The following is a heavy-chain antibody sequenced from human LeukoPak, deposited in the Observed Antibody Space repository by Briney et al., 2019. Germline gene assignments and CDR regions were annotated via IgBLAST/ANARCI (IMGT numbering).Heavy chain of an antibody. CDR2: IYYSGST. CDR1: GGSISSYY. D-gene: IGHD3/OR15-3a*01. CDR3: ARSHSVWTSFDY. J-gene: IGHJ4*02. Sequence: KPSETLSRTCTVSGGSISSYYWSWIRQPPGKGLEWIGYIYYSGSTNYNPSPKSRVTISVDTSKNQFSLKLSSVTAADTAVYYCARSHSVWTSFDYWGQGTLVTVSS. V-gene: IGHV4-59*01.